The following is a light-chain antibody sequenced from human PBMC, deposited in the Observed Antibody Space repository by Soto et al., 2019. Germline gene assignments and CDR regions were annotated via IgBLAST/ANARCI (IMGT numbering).Light chain of an antibody. CDR2: RAS. V-gene: IGKV3-20*01. J-gene: IGKJ2*01. CDR1: QTVSSTY. CDR3: QQFGTSPYT. Sequence: EIVLTQSPGTLSLSPGEGATLSCRASQTVSSTYLAWYQQKPGRAPSLLIHRASTRAAGIPDRFSASGSGTHFTLTITSLEPDDFAVYFCQQFGTSPYTFGQRT.